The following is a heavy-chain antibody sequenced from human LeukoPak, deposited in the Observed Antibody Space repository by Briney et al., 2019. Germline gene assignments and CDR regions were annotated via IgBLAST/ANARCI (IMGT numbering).Heavy chain of an antibody. J-gene: IGHJ3*02. CDR3: ARGRSITLLRGVAMSDGFDI. D-gene: IGHD3-10*01. CDR2: ADTSGNYI. V-gene: IGHV3-21*06. Sequence: GGSLRLSCEASGFTFSNYGMNWVRQAPGKGLEWVSFADTSGNYIYYGDSVKGRFTISRDNARNLLFLQMNGLRAEDTAVYYCARGRSITLLRGVAMSDGFDIWGQGAMVAVSS. CDR1: GFTFSNYG.